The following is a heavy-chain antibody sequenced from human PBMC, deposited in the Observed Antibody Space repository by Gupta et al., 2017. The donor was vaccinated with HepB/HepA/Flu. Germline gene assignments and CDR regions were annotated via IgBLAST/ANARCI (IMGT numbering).Heavy chain of an antibody. CDR2: IYWNDDK. V-gene: IGHV2-5*01. CDR3: ARFSTEYTYSSYYYYMDV. Sequence: QITLKESGPTLVKPTQTLTLTCTFSGFSLSTSGVGVGWIRQPPGKALEWLALIYWNDDKRYSPSLKSRLTITKDTSKNQVVLTMTNMDPVDTATYYCARFSTEYTYSSYYYYMDVWGKGTTVTVSS. D-gene: IGHD6-6*01. J-gene: IGHJ6*03. CDR1: GFSLSTSGVG.